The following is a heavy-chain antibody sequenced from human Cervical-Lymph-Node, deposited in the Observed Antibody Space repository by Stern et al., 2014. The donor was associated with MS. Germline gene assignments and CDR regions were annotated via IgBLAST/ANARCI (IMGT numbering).Heavy chain of an antibody. J-gene: IGHJ4*02. Sequence: MQLVESGAEVKKPGASVKLSCKASGYTFRSYYLHWVRQAPGQGLEWMGVINPSGGGTTYAQRFEGRVTMTRDTSTSTLYMELSSLRSEDTAVYFCEATVGATNGDYWGQGTLVTVSS. CDR3: EATVGATNGDY. CDR1: GYTFRSYY. CDR2: INPSGGGT. D-gene: IGHD1-26*01. V-gene: IGHV1-46*01.